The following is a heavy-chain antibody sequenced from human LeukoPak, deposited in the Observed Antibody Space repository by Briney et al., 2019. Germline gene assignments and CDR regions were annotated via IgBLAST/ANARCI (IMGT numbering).Heavy chain of an antibody. J-gene: IGHJ4*02. CDR1: GYTFTSYY. V-gene: IGHV1-46*01. Sequence: ASVKVSCKASGYTFTSYYMHWVRQAPGQGLEWMGIINPSGGSTSYAQKFQGRVTMTRDTSTSTVYMELSSLRSEDTAVYYCARGFPLSGYDSSGYYLYWGQGTLVTVSP. CDR3: ARGFPLSGYDSSGYYLY. D-gene: IGHD3-22*01. CDR2: INPSGGST.